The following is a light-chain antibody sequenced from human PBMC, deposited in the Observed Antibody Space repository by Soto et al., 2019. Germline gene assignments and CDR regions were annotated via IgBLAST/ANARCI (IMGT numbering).Light chain of an antibody. CDR1: QGISSD. CDR3: LQDYNFPWA. Sequence: IQMTQSPSSLSASVGDRVTISCRASQGISSDLAWYQQKPGKVPKLLIYGASKLESGVPSRFSGSGFGTDFTLTISSLQPEDFATYDCLQDYNFPWAFGQGTKVEIK. J-gene: IGKJ1*01. V-gene: IGKV1-6*01. CDR2: GAS.